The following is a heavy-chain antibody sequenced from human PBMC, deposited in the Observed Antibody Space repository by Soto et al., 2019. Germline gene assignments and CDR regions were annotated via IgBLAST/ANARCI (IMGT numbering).Heavy chain of an antibody. D-gene: IGHD3-10*01. CDR2: INPNSGGT. CDR1: GYTFTGYY. V-gene: IGHV1-2*02. Sequence: QVQLVQSGAEVKKPGASVKVSCKASGYTFTGYYMHWVRQAPGRGLEWMGWINPNSGGTNYAQKFQGRVTMTRDTSISTAYMELSRLRSDDTAVYYCASEDSMVRGAYNWFDPWGQGTLVTVSS. J-gene: IGHJ5*02. CDR3: ASEDSMVRGAYNWFDP.